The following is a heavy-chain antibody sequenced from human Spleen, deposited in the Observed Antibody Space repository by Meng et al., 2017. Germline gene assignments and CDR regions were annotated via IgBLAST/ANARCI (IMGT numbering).Heavy chain of an antibody. J-gene: IGHJ4*02. Sequence: GESLKISCRTSGFTLSNYGMSWVRQAPGKGPEWVATISNNGDTHYADSMMGRFIISRDDSKNTLFLQVSSLRAEDTAVYYCARDCCSEIGPIDYWGQGTLVTVSS. D-gene: IGHD2-15*01. CDR1: GFTLSNYG. CDR3: ARDCCSEIGPIDY. CDR2: ISNNGDT. V-gene: IGHV3-23*01.